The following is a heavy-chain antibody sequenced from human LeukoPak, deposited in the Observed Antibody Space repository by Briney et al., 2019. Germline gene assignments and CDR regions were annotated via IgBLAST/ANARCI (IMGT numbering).Heavy chain of an antibody. Sequence: GGSLRLSCAASGFSFSSHVMHWVRQAPGKGLEWVSGISGSGGDTYYADSVKGRFTISRDSSKNTLNLQMNSLRAEDTALYYCAKVLQYHYYDMDVWGQGTTVTVSS. CDR2: ISGSGGDT. CDR1: GFSFSSHV. V-gene: IGHV3-23*01. J-gene: IGHJ6*02. CDR3: AKVLQYHYYDMDV. D-gene: IGHD5-24*01.